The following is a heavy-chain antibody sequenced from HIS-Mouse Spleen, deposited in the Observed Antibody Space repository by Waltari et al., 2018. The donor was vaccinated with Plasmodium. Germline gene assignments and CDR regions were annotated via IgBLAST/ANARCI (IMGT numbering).Heavy chain of an antibody. CDR3: ARDRGTRDAFDI. CDR2: NNPNSGGT. J-gene: IGHJ3*02. CDR1: GYTFTGYY. V-gene: IGHV1-2*02. Sequence: QVQLVQSGAEVKKPGASVKVSCKASGYTFTGYYMHWVRQAPGQGLEWMGWNNPNSGGTTYSQKFQGRVTMTRETSISTAYMELSRLRSDDTAVYYCARDRGTRDAFDIWGQGTMVTGSS. D-gene: IGHD3-16*01.